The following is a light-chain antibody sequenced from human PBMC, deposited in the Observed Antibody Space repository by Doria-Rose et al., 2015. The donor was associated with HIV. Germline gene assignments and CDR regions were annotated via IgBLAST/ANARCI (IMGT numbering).Light chain of an antibody. CDR1: QGIGSD. Sequence: EIVLTQSPATLSVSPGERATLSCRASQGIGSDLAWYQQKPGQAPRLLIYRASIRATGIPPRFTGGGSGTEFTLTISSLRSEDFAVYFCQQYSQWPPYTFGQGTKLEVK. V-gene: IGKV3-15*01. J-gene: IGKJ2*01. CDR3: QQYSQWPPYT. CDR2: RAS.